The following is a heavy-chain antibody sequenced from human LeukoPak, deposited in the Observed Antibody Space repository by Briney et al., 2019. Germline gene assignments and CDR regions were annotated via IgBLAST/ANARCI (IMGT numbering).Heavy chain of an antibody. CDR2: FHVSGTT. CDR3: ARGSGWYDP. CDR1: GSSLSGRS. Sequence: PSETLSLTCTVSGSSLSGRSWSWIRQPPGKGLEWIGYFHVSGTTNYNPSLQSRVTISVDMSKNQFSLRLSSVTAADTAVYFCARGSGWYDPWGQGTLVTVSS. J-gene: IGHJ5*02. D-gene: IGHD3-10*01. V-gene: IGHV4-59*11.